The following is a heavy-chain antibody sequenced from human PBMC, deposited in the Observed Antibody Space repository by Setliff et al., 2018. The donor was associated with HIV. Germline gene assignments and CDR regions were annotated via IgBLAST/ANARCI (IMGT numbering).Heavy chain of an antibody. V-gene: IGHV3-21*01. Sequence: GGSLRLSCAASGFTFSSYSMNWVRQAPGKGLEWVSSISSSSSYIYYADSVKGRFTISRDNAKNSLYLQMNSLRAEDTAVYYCARDKSGTAMPFDYWGQGTLLTVSS. D-gene: IGHD5-18*01. CDR2: ISSSSSYI. J-gene: IGHJ4*02. CDR3: ARDKSGTAMPFDY. CDR1: GFTFSSYS.